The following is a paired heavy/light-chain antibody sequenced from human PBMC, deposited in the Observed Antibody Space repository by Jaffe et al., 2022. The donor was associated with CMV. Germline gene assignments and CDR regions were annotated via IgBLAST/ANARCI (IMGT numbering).Light chain of an antibody. J-gene: IGKJ5*01. CDR1: QGISVY. CDR2: EAS. Sequence: EIVLTQSPATLSLSPGERATLSCRTSQGISVYLAWYQQKPGQAPTLLIYEASKRATGIPARFSGSGSGTDFTLTISSLEPEDFAAYYCQQHSNWPLTFGQGTRLEIK. V-gene: IGKV3-11*01. CDR3: QQHSNWPLT.
Heavy chain of an antibody. J-gene: IGHJ6*03. CDR3: ARGTTSRSYYHMGV. D-gene: IGHD2-2*01. V-gene: IGHV3-9*01. CDR2: ISWNSDNI. Sequence: EVQLVESGGGLVQPGRSLRLSCAASGFIFDNYGMNWVRQAPGKGLEWVSGISWNSDNIGYADSVRGRFTIARDNAKNSLYLQMNGLRAEDTALYYCARGTTSRSYYHMGVWGKGTTVTV. CDR1: GFIFDNYG.